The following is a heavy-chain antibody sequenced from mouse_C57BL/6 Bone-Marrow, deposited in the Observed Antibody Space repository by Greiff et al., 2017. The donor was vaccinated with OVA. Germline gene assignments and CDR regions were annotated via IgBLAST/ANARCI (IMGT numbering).Heavy chain of an antibody. Sequence: EVKLMESGGGLVKPGGSLKLSCAASGFTFSSYAMSWVRQTPEKRLEWVATISDGGSYTYYPDNVKGRFTISRDNAKNNLYLQMSHLKSEDTAMYYCARDRRDAMDYWGQGTSVTVSS. CDR3: ARDRRDAMDY. CDR1: GFTFSSYA. CDR2: ISDGGSYT. J-gene: IGHJ4*01. V-gene: IGHV5-4*01.